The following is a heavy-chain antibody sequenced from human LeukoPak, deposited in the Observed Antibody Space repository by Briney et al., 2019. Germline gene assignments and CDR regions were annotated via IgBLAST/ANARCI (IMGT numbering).Heavy chain of an antibody. J-gene: IGHJ4*02. V-gene: IGHV1-69*06. CDR3: AGYYYDRSGYYYGAYYFDY. Sequence: SVKLSCKAAGGTFSSFAISWLRRSPGQRVGWWEGFIPIFVTADDAQKFQGTVTINADKSTSTDYMELSRLRSEDTAVDYCAGYYYDRSGYYYGAYYFDYGGQGTLVTVSS. D-gene: IGHD3-22*01. CDR2: FIPIFVTA. CDR1: GGTFSSFA.